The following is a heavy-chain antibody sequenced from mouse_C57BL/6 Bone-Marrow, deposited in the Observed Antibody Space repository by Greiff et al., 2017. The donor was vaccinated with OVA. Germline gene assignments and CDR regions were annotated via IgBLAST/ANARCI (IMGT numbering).Heavy chain of an antibody. Sequence: EVKLMESGGDLVKPGGSLKLSCAASGFTFSSYGMSWVRQTPDKRLEWVATISSGGSYTYYPDSVKGRFTISRDNAKNTLYLQMSSLKSEDTAMYYCARPGTAWFAYWGQGTLVTVSA. D-gene: IGHD4-1*01. CDR1: GFTFSSYG. CDR3: ARPGTAWFAY. J-gene: IGHJ3*01. V-gene: IGHV5-6*01. CDR2: ISSGGSYT.